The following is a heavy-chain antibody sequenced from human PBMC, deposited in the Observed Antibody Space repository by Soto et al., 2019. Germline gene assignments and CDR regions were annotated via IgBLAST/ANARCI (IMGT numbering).Heavy chain of an antibody. CDR3: ARGYCSSTSCYKGARYWYFDL. V-gene: IGHV4-30-2*01. J-gene: IGHJ2*01. D-gene: IGHD2-2*02. CDR1: GGSISSGGYS. CDR2: IYHSGST. Sequence: QLQLQESGSGLVKPSQTLSLTCAVSGGSISSGGYSWSWIRQPPGKGLEWIGYIYHSGSTYYNPSLKRRVTISVDTSKNQFSLKLSSVTAADTAVYYCARGYCSSTSCYKGARYWYFDLWGRGTLVTVSS.